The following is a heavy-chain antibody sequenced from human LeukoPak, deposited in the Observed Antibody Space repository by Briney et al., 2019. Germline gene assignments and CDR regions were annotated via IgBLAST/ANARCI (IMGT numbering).Heavy chain of an antibody. Sequence: ASVKVSCKASGYSFSNYGMSWVRQAPGQGLEWMGWISAYNGNTNYAQKLQGRVTMTTDTSTSTAYMELRSLRSDDTAVYYCARDKSWLLGTDAFDIWGQGTMVTVSS. CDR1: GYSFSNYG. V-gene: IGHV1-18*01. D-gene: IGHD3-9*01. CDR3: ARDKSWLLGTDAFDI. J-gene: IGHJ3*02. CDR2: ISAYNGNT.